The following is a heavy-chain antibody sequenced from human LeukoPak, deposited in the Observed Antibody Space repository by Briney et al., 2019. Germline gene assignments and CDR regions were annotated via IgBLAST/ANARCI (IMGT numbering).Heavy chain of an antibody. V-gene: IGHV3-23*01. D-gene: IGHD2-15*01. CDR3: AKDAVGPAFGYYFDY. Sequence: GGSLRLSCAASGFTFSNYAMSWVRQAPGKGLEWVSGISGRGGNTYYADSVKGRFAISRDNSKNTLYLQLISPRAEDTAVYYCAKDAVGPAFGYYFDYWGQGTLVTVSS. J-gene: IGHJ4*02. CDR1: GFTFSNYA. CDR2: ISGRGGNT.